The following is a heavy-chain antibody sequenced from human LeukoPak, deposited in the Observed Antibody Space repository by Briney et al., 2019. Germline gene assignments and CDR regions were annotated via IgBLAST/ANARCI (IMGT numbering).Heavy chain of an antibody. CDR3: ARLFGVVIKSDYYMDV. V-gene: IGHV4-34*01. Sequence: SETLSLTCAVYGGSFSGYYWSWIRQPPGKGLEWIGEINHSGSTNYNPSLKSRVTISVDTSKNQFSLKLSSVTAADTAVYYCARLFGVVIKSDYYMDVWGKGTTVTVSS. D-gene: IGHD3-3*01. J-gene: IGHJ6*03. CDR2: INHSGST. CDR1: GGSFSGYY.